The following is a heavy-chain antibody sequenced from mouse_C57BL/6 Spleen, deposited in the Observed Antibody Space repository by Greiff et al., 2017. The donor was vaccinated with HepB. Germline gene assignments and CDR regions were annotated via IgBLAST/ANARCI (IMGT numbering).Heavy chain of an antibody. Sequence: VQLQQSGAELVRPGTSVKISCKASGYTFTNSCIGWVKQRPEHGLEWIGDIYPGGGYTNYNEKFKGKATLTADKSSSKAYMPFNSLTSEDSAIYYCASGGDYSNPFDYWGQGTTLTVSS. CDR3: ASGGDYSNPFDY. CDR2: IYPGGGYT. D-gene: IGHD2-5*01. J-gene: IGHJ2*01. CDR1: GYTFTNSC. V-gene: IGHV1-63*01.